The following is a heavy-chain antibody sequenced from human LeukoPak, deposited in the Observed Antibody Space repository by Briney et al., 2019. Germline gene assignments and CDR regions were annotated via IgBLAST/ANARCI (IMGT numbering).Heavy chain of an antibody. Sequence: PSETLSLTCAVYGGSFSGYYWSWIRQPPGKGLERIGEINHSGSTNYNPSLKSRVTISVDTSKNQFSLKLSSVTAADTAVYYCARGRYYGSGSYFPFDYWGQGTLVTVSS. CDR3: ARGRYYGSGSYFPFDY. CDR1: GGSFSGYY. D-gene: IGHD3-10*01. J-gene: IGHJ4*02. CDR2: INHSGST. V-gene: IGHV4-34*01.